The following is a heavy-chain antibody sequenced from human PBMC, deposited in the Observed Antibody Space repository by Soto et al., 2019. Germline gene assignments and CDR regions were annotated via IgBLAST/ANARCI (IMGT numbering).Heavy chain of an antibody. CDR1: GYTFTTYG. J-gene: IGHJ1*01. CDR2: ISGYNGNT. D-gene: IGHD6-13*01. V-gene: IGHV1-18*01. CDR3: GRERDGSSWSSAEYRQH. Sequence: QVQLVQSGAEVKKPGASVKVSCKASGYTFTTYGIHWVRQAPGQGLEWMGWISGYNGNTNYAQKFQGRVTMTTDTSTTTAYVDLRSLRSDDTAVYYCGRERDGSSWSSAEYRQHWGQGTLVTVSS.